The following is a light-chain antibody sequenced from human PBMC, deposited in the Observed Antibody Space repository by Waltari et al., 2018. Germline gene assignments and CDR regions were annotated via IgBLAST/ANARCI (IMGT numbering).Light chain of an antibody. CDR3: QQRSDWPSLT. CDR1: QSVSSN. CDR2: DAS. V-gene: IGKV3-11*01. J-gene: IGKJ4*01. Sequence: EIVLTQSPATLSLSPGERATLSCRTSQSVSSNLAWYQQKPGQAPRLRIYDASSRATGIPARFSGGVSGTDFTLTISSLEPEDFAVYYCQQRSDWPSLTFGGGTRVEIK.